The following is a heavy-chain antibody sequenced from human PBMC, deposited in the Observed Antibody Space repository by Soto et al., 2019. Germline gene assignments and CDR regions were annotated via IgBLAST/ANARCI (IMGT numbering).Heavy chain of an antibody. D-gene: IGHD1-1*01. J-gene: IGHJ4*02. CDR3: AREVDWHDVI. Sequence: QVQLVQSGAEVKKPGSSVKGSCKASGGSFSNYGITWVRQAPGLGLEWVGGIIPVSGNGDYAQKFQGRVRITADKSATTAYLELSRLTSGDTAVYYCAREVDWHDVIWGQGTLVTVSS. CDR1: GGSFSNYG. CDR2: IIPVSGNG. V-gene: IGHV1-69*06.